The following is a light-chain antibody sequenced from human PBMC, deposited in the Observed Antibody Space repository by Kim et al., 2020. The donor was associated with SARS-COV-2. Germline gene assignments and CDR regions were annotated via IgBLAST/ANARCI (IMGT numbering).Light chain of an antibody. J-gene: IGKJ5*01. V-gene: IGKV1-5*03. CDR1: QSFSSW. CDR2: KTS. Sequence: DIQMTQSPSTLSASVGDRVTITCRASQSFSSWLAWYQQKPGKVPKLLIYKTSILENGVPSRFSGSGSGTEFTLTISSLQPDDFATYFCQQYNNLPLTFGQGTQVEIK. CDR3: QQYNNLPLT.